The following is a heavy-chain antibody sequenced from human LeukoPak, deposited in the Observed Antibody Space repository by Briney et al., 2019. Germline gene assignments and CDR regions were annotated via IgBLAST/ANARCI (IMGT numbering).Heavy chain of an antibody. CDR3: ASVFDS. CDR1: GW. J-gene: IGHJ4*02. Sequence: GGSLRLSCAGSGWMHWVRQAPGKGLVWVSGINGLGTATYYADSVKGRFTISRDNAKNTVFLQINSLSAEDTAVYYCASVFDSWGQGFLVTVSS. CDR2: INGLGTAT. V-gene: IGHV3-74*01.